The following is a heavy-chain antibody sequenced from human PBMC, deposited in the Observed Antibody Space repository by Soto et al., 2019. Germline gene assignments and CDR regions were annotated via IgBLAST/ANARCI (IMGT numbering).Heavy chain of an antibody. V-gene: IGHV3-23*01. J-gene: IGHJ6*02. D-gene: IGHD2-2*01. CDR3: AKGEEYCSSTSCYFFGTYYYGMDV. Sequence: LRLSCAASGFTFSSYAMSWVRQAPGKGLEWVSAISGSGGSTYYADSVKGRFTISRDNSKNTLYLQMNSLRAEDTAVYYCAKGEEYCSSTSCYFFGTYYYGMDVWGQGTTVTVSS. CDR2: ISGSGGST. CDR1: GFTFSSYA.